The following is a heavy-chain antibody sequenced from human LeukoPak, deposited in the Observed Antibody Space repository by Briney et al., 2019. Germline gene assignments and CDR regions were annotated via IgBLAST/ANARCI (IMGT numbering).Heavy chain of an antibody. CDR3: ATGGYSGYDRYYYYGMDV. CDR2: FDPEDGET. CDR1: GYTLTELS. Sequence: ASVKVSCKVSGYTLTELSMHWVRQAPGKGLGWRGGFDPEDGETIYAQKFQGRVTMTEDTSTDAAYMELSRLRSEDTAVYYCATGGYSGYDRYYYYGMDVWGQGTTVTVSS. D-gene: IGHD5-12*01. J-gene: IGHJ6*02. V-gene: IGHV1-24*01.